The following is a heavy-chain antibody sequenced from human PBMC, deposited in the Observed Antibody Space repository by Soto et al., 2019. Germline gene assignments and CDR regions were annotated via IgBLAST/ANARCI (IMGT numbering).Heavy chain of an antibody. D-gene: IGHD1-1*01. CDR3: AREEHSRDAFDI. Sequence: SETLSLTCTVSGGSISSYYWSWIRQPPGKGLEWIGYIYYSGSTNYNPSLKSRVTISVDTSKNQFSLKLSSVTAADTAVYYCAREEHSRDAFDIWGQGTIVTVSS. V-gene: IGHV4-59*01. CDR1: GGSISSYY. CDR2: IYYSGST. J-gene: IGHJ3*02.